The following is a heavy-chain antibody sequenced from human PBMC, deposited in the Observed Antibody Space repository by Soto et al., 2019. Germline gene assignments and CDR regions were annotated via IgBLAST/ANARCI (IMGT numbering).Heavy chain of an antibody. V-gene: IGHV1-18*01. D-gene: IGHD3-22*01. CDR3: ARTYYYDSSGYYEFDY. J-gene: IGHJ4*02. CDR1: GYTFTSYG. Sequence: QVQLVRSGAEVKKPGASVKVSCKASGYTFTSYGISWVRQAPGQGLEWMGWISAYNGNTNYAQKLQGRVTMTTDTSTSTAYMELRSLRSDDTAVYYCARTYYYDSSGYYEFDYWGQGTLVTVSS. CDR2: ISAYNGNT.